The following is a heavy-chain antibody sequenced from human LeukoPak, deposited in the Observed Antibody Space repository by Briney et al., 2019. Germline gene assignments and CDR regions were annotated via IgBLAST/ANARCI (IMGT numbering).Heavy chain of an antibody. CDR2: IIPILGIA. CDR1: GGTFSSYA. Sequence: SVKVSCKASGGTFSSYAISWVRQAPGQGLEWMGRIIPILGIANYAQKFQGRVTITADKFTSTAYMELSSLRSEDTAVYYCARSFGVVIDYYFDYWGQGTLVTVSS. CDR3: ARSFGVVIDYYFDY. D-gene: IGHD3-3*01. V-gene: IGHV1-69*04. J-gene: IGHJ4*02.